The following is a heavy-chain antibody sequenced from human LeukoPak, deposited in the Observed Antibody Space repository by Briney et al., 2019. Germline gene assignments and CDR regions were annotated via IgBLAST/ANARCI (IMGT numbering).Heavy chain of an antibody. CDR1: GFTFSSYS. V-gene: IGHV3-48*01. CDR3: ARDSGYSGYDWNMDV. J-gene: IGHJ6*03. Sequence: GGSLRLSCAASGFTFSSYSMNWVRQAPGKGLEWVSYISSSSSTIYYADSVKGRFTISRDNSKNTLYLQMNSLRAEDTAVNYCARDSGYSGYDWNMDVWGKGTTVTVSS. D-gene: IGHD5-12*01. CDR2: ISSSSSTI.